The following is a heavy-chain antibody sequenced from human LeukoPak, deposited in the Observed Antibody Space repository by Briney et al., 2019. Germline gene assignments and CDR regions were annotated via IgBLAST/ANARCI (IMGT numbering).Heavy chain of an antibody. V-gene: IGHV3-21*01. Sequence: GGSLRLSCAASGFTFSSYSMNWVRQAPGKGLEWVSSISSSSSYIYYADSVKGRFTISRDNAKNSLYLQMNSLRAEDTAVYYCATEKILAAVIYWGQGTLVTVSS. CDR3: ATEKILAAVIY. CDR1: GFTFSSYS. D-gene: IGHD6-13*01. J-gene: IGHJ4*02. CDR2: ISSSSSYI.